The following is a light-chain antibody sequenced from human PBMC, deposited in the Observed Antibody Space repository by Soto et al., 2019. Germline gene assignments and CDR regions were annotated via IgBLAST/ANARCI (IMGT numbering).Light chain of an antibody. J-gene: IGKJ1*01. CDR3: QQYGSSGT. V-gene: IGKV3-20*01. Sequence: EIVLTQSPGTLSLSPWERATLSCRASQSVANNFLAWHQQKPGQTPRLLIYGASNRATGIPDRFSGSGSGTDFTLTISRLEPEDFAVYYCQQYGSSGTFGQGTKVDIK. CDR1: QSVANNF. CDR2: GAS.